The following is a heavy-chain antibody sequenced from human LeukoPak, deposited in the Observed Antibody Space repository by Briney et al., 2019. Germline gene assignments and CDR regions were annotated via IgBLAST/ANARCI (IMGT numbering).Heavy chain of an antibody. CDR1: GFTFSSYA. J-gene: IGHJ6*02. V-gene: IGHV3-23*01. Sequence: PGGSLRLSCAASGFTFSSYAMSWVRQAPGKGLEWVSAISGSGGSTYYADSVKGRFTISRDNSKNTLYLQMNSLRAEDTAVYYCAKFNGGSNYYYYYGMDVWGQGTTVTVSS. CDR2: ISGSGGST. CDR3: AKFNGGSNYYYYYGMDV. D-gene: IGHD1-26*01.